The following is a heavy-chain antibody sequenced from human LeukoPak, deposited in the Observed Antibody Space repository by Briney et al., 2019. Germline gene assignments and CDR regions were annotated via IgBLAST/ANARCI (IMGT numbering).Heavy chain of an antibody. Sequence: SGGSLRLSCAASGFTFSSYDMHWVRQATGKGLEWVSAIGTAGDTYYPGSVKGRFTISRENAKNSLYLQMNSLRAGDTAVYYCAREGLKGAFDIWGQGTMVTVSS. CDR3: AREGLKGAFDI. CDR2: IGTAGDT. D-gene: IGHD3-16*01. V-gene: IGHV3-13*01. CDR1: GFTFSSYD. J-gene: IGHJ3*02.